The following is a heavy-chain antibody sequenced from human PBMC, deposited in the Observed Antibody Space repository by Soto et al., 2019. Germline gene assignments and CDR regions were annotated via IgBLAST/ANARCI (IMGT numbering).Heavy chain of an antibody. J-gene: IGHJ6*02. Sequence: VQLVQSGAEVKKPGSSVKLSCKASGGTFNRYTISWVRQAPGQGLEWMGGIIPIFGTANYAQKFKGRVAITADESTSAAYMELRSLRSEDTAVYYCALWGFRDGNNSKYNYSGMDVWGQGTTVTVSS. D-gene: IGHD1-1*01. CDR1: GGTFNRYT. CDR3: ALWGFRDGNNSKYNYSGMDV. CDR2: IIPIFGTA. V-gene: IGHV1-69*01.